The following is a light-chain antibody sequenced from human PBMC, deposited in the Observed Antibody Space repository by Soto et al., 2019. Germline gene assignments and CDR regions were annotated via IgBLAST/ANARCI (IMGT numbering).Light chain of an antibody. J-gene: IGKJ1*01. CDR3: QQYNYWPWT. CDR2: DTS. CDR1: QSVSRY. Sequence: ESMLTQSPATLSLSPGERATLSCRASQSVSRYLAWYQQKSGQAPRLLIYDTSNRATGIPARFSGSGSETAFTLTVSSLESEDFAVYYCQQYNYWPWTFGQGTKVDIK. V-gene: IGKV3-11*01.